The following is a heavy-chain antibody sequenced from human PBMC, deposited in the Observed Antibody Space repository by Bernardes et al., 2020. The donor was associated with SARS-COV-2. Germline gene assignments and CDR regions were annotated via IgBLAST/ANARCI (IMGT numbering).Heavy chain of an antibody. CDR2: ISSSSSYI. V-gene: IGHV3-21*01. J-gene: IGHJ6*02. CDR3: ARDRRGYCSSTSCHDPISYYYYGMDV. Sequence: GGSLRLSCAASGFTFSSYSMNWVRQAPGKGLEWVSSISSSSSYIYYADSVKGRFTISRDNAKNSLYLQMNSLRAEDTAVYYCARDRRGYCSSTSCHDPISYYYYGMDVWGQGTTVTVSS. D-gene: IGHD2-2*01. CDR1: GFTFSSYS.